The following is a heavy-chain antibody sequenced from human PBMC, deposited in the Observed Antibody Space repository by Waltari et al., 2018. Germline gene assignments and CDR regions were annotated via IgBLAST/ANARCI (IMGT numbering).Heavy chain of an antibody. J-gene: IGHJ6*02. CDR1: GDTFNSFD. CDR2: GGFYSGRS. D-gene: IGHD3-3*01. V-gene: IGHV1-18*01. Sequence: HLVQSGAEVKKLGASVKVSCKASGDTFNSFDIHWVRRAPGQGLEWIGWGGFYSGRSNFAAKFQGRVTVTADKSTTTAFLELRSLTYDDTAIYFCAGNSDFWTGRRPFYYYLNVWGEGTTVTVSS. CDR3: AGNSDFWTGRRPFYYYLNV.